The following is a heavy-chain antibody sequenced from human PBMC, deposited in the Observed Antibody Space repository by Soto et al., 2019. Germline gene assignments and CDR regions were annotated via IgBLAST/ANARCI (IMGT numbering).Heavy chain of an antibody. CDR3: PITRAVWFDP. Sequence: QLHLQESGPGLVKPSETLSLTCTVSGGSITSSSYYWVWIRQPPGKGLEWIVRVYYSGSTYYNPYLTCRVAISVSTSKTQLTLTLSSVSAADEAVYYSPITRAVWFDPWGQGTLLTVSS. V-gene: IGHV4-39*01. D-gene: IGHD6-19*01. CDR1: GGSITSSSYY. J-gene: IGHJ5*02. CDR2: VYYSGST.